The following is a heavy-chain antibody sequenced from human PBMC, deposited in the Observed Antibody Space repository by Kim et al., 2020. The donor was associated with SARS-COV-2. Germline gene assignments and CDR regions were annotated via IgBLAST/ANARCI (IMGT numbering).Heavy chain of an antibody. Sequence: DAGKCRLTISRDNAKNSLYLQMNSLRAEDTAVYYCASSSVIVVVPGAIDSWGQGTLVTVSS. J-gene: IGHJ4*02. D-gene: IGHD2-2*01. V-gene: IGHV3-21*01. CDR3: ASSSVIVVVPGAIDS.